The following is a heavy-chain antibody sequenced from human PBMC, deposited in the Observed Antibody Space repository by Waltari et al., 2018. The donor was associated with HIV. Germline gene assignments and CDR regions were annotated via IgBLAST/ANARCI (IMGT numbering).Heavy chain of an antibody. V-gene: IGHV3-43D*04. Sequence: EVQLVESGGVVVKPGGSLRLSCAAFGFPFDDYAMHWVRQAPGKGLEWVSLISWNGGNTLYADSVKGRFTISRDNSKNSLYLQMNSLRAEDTALYYCAKASRSTFDGYGMDVWGQGTTVTVSS. D-gene: IGHD3-9*01. J-gene: IGHJ6*02. CDR2: ISWNGGNT. CDR3: AKASRSTFDGYGMDV. CDR1: GFPFDDYA.